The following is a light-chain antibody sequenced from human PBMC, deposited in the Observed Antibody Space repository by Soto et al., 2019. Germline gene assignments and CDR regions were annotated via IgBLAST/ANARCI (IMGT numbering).Light chain of an antibody. CDR3: QQYNSYSWT. J-gene: IGKJ1*01. CDR2: DAS. V-gene: IGKV1-5*01. Sequence: DIQMTQSPSTLSASVGDRVTITCRASQSISSWLAWYQQKPGKAPKLLIYDASSLESGVPSRFSGSGSGTEFTLTISSRQPDDVAAYYCQQYNSYSWTCGQGTKVEIK. CDR1: QSISSW.